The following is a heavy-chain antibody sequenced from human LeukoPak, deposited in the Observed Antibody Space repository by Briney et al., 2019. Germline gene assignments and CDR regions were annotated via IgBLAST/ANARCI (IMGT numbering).Heavy chain of an antibody. V-gene: IGHV3-30*04. CDR3: AREYSSGWYSGWFDP. Sequence: HPGRSLRLSCAASGFTFSSYAMHWVRQAPGKGLEWVAVISYDGSNKYYADSVKGRLTISRDNSKNTLYLQMNSLRAEDTAVYYCAREYSSGWYSGWFDPWGQGTLVTVSS. D-gene: IGHD6-19*01. CDR2: ISYDGSNK. CDR1: GFTFSSYA. J-gene: IGHJ5*02.